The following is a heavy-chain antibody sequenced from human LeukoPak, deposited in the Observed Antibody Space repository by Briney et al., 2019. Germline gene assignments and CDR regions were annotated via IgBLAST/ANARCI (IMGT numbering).Heavy chain of an antibody. D-gene: IGHD3-22*01. CDR3: ARGLFYDSSGYRPFDY. J-gene: IGHJ4*02. V-gene: IGHV1-18*01. Sequence: ASVKVSCKASGYTFTSYVISWVRQAPGQGLEWMGWISAYNGNTNYAQKLQGRVTMTTDTSTSTAYMELRSLRSDDTAVYYCARGLFYDSSGYRPFDYWGQGTLVTVSS. CDR2: ISAYNGNT. CDR1: GYTFTSYV.